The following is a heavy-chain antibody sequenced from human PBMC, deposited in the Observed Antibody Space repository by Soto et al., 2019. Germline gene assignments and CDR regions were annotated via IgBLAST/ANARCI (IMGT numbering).Heavy chain of an antibody. V-gene: IGHV4-34*01. D-gene: IGHD3-9*01. CDR2: INHSGST. CDR3: ARGRELLTGYYYYYYMDV. Sequence: SETLSLTCAVYGGSFSGYYWSWIRQPPGKGLEWIGEINHSGSTNYNPSLKSRVTISVDTSKNQFSLKLSSVTAADTVVYYCARGRELLTGYYYYYYMDVWGKGTTVTVSS. CDR1: GGSFSGYY. J-gene: IGHJ6*03.